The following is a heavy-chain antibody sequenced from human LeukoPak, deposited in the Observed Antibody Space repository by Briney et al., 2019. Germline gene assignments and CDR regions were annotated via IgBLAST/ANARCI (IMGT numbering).Heavy chain of an antibody. J-gene: IGHJ3*02. Sequence: GGSLRLSCAASGFTFSDYSMNWVRQAPGKGLEWVSSISSSSSYIYYADSVKGRFTISRDNAKNSLYLQMNSLRAEDTAVYYCARGGYCSSTSCYRDAFDIWGQGTMVTVSS. CDR2: ISSSSSYI. CDR3: ARGGYCSSTSCYRDAFDI. CDR1: GFTFSDYS. V-gene: IGHV3-21*01. D-gene: IGHD2-2*01.